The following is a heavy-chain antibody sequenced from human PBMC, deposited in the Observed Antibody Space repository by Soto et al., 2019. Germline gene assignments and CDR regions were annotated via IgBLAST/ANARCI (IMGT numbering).Heavy chain of an antibody. CDR3: AKITGELDI. Sequence: QVQLVESGGGVVQPGRSLSLSCAASGFTFSSYDIHWVRQAPGKGLEWVAVISYSGSNKYYADSVKGRFAISRDNSKNTLYLQMNSLRAEDTAVYYCAKITGELDIWGQGTMVTVSS. V-gene: IGHV3-30*18. CDR2: ISYSGSNK. CDR1: GFTFSSYD. J-gene: IGHJ3*02. D-gene: IGHD7-27*01.